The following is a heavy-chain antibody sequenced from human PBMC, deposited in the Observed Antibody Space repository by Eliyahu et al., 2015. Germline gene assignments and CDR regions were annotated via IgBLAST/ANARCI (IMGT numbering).Heavy chain of an antibody. CDR1: GGSINSGSYY. CDR2: IYTSGST. D-gene: IGHD4-11*01. Sequence: QVQLQESGPGLVKPSQTLSLTCTVSGGSINSGSYYWSWIRQPAGKGLEWIGRIYTSGSTNYNPSLKSRVTISVDTSKNQFSLKLSSVTAADTAVYYCARVPTVTSVYYMDVWGKGTTVTVSS. CDR3: ARVPTVTSVYYMDV. V-gene: IGHV4-61*02. J-gene: IGHJ6*03.